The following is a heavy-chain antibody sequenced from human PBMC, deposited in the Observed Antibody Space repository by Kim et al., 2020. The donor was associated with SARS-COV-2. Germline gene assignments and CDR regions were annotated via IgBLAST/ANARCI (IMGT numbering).Heavy chain of an antibody. Sequence: GGSLRLSCAASGFTFSSYAMSWVRQAPGKGLEWVSALSDSGGSTYHADSVKGRFTISRDNSKKTLYLQMNSLRAEDTAVYYCAKAGRMYGDYFYFDYWGQGTLVTVSS. V-gene: IGHV3-23*01. D-gene: IGHD4-17*01. CDR3: AKAGRMYGDYFYFDY. CDR2: LSDSGGST. J-gene: IGHJ4*02. CDR1: GFTFSSYA.